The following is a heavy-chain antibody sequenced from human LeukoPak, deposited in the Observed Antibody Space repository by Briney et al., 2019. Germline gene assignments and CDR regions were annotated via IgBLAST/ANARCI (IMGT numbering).Heavy chain of an antibody. CDR1: GFMFSNYW. V-gene: IGHV3-74*01. D-gene: IGHD3-9*01. CDR3: TRAISVN. J-gene: IGHJ4*02. Sequence: GGSPRLSCAASGFMFSNYWMHWVRQAPGKGLVWVSRINTDGSSTNYADSVTGRFTISRDNAKNTLYLQMNSLRAEDTAVYYCTRAISVNWGQGILVTVSS. CDR2: INTDGSST.